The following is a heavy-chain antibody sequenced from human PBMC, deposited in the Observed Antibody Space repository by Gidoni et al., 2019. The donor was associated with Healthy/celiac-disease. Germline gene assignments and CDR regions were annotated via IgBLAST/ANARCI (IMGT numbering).Heavy chain of an antibody. CDR3: ARVFPNSAHFDY. CDR1: GYTSTGYY. CDR2: LNPNSGST. V-gene: IGHV1-2*06. D-gene: IGHD2-21*01. Sequence: QVQLVQSGAAVKKPGASVKDSCQASGYTSTGYYMHWVRSAPGHGLEWMGRLNPNSGSTSYAQKLQGRVTMTRETSISTAYMELGRLRADDTAVYYCARVFPNSAHFDYWGQGTLVTVSS. J-gene: IGHJ4*02.